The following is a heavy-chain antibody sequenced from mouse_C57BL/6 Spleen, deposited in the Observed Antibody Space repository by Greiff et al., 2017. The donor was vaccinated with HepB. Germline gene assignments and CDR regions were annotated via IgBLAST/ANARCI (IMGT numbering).Heavy chain of an antibody. CDR1: GFTFSSYT. V-gene: IGHV5-9*01. Sequence: EVKLVESGGGLVKPGGSLKLSCAASGFTFSSYTMSWVRQTPEKRLEWVATISGGGGNTYYPDSVKGRFTISRDNAKNTLYLQMSSLRSEDTALYNCARLYGSSSAWFAYWGQGTLVTVSA. D-gene: IGHD1-1*01. CDR2: ISGGGGNT. J-gene: IGHJ3*01. CDR3: ARLYGSSSAWFAY.